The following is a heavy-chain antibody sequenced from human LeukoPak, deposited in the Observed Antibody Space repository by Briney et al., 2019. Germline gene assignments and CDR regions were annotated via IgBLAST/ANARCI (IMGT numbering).Heavy chain of an antibody. CDR2: ISWNSGSI. D-gene: IGHD1-26*01. CDR1: GFTFDDYA. Sequence: GGSLRLSCAASGFTFDDYAMHRVRQAPGKGLEWVSGISWNSGSIGYADSVKGRFTISRDNAKNSLYLQMNSLGVEDTAVYYCAEGGYYGSSGDFWGQGTLVTVSS. CDR3: AEGGYYGSSGDF. V-gene: IGHV3-9*01. J-gene: IGHJ4*02.